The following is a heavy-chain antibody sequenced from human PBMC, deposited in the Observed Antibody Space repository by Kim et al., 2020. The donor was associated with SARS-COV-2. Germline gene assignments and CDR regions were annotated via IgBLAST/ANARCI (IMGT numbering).Heavy chain of an antibody. CDR3: ARGGAYYDILTGYSQFAY. V-gene: IGHV4-34*01. CDR2: INHSGST. Sequence: SETLSLTCAVYGGSFSGYYWSWIRQPPGKGLEWIGEINHSGSTNYNPSLKSRVTISVDTSKNQFSLKLSSVTAADTAVYYCARGGAYYDILTGYSQFAYWGQGTLVTVSS. CDR1: GGSFSGYY. J-gene: IGHJ4*02. D-gene: IGHD3-9*01.